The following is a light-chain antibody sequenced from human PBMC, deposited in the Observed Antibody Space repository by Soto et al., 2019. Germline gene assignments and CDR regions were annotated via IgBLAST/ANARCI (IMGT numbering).Light chain of an antibody. J-gene: IGKJ2*01. CDR2: GAS. CDR1: QSVSSN. Sequence: EIVMTQSPATLSLFPGERATLSCRASQSVSSNLGWYQHKPGQAPRLLIYGASTRPTGIPARFSGSGSGTECALTISGLQSEDFAVYYCQQYNDWPPGYTFGQGTKVEIK. V-gene: IGKV3-15*01. CDR3: QQYNDWPPGYT.